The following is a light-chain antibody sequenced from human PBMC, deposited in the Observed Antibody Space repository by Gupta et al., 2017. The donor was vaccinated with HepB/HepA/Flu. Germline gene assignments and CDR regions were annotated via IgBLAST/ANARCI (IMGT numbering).Light chain of an antibody. CDR2: DAS. Sequence: ELVFTHSPTTLSLSPGERATLTCRRSQSDSSYLAWYQQKQGQATMLLLYDASNTATGSAARLSGSGCGTDFTLTISSIEPEDYAVYYCHQQSNWPPPITFGRGTKVEIK. CDR3: HQQSNWPPPIT. CDR1: QSDSSY. J-gene: IGKJ5*01. V-gene: IGKV3-11*01.